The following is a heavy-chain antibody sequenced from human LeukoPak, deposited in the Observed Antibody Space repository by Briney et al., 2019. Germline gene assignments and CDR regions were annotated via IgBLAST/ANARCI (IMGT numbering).Heavy chain of an antibody. V-gene: IGHV4-30-2*01. CDR2: IYHSGST. CDR1: GGSISSGGYY. D-gene: IGHD3-22*01. CDR3: AREGGGYGGTMIVVGSPRDAFDI. J-gene: IGHJ3*02. Sequence: PSETLSLTCTVSGGSISSGGYYWSWIRQPPGKGLEWIGYIYHSGSTYYNPSLKSRVTISVDRSKNQFSLKLSSVTAADTAVYYCAREGGGYGGTMIVVGSPRDAFDIWGQGTMVTVSS.